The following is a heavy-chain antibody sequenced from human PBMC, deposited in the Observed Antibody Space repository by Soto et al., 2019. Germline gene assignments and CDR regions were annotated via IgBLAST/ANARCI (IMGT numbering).Heavy chain of an antibody. CDR2: IYYSGST. Sequence: TLSLTCTVSSGSVNTGGYYWSWIRQHPGKGLEWIGYIYYSGSTYYNPSLKSRVTISVDTSKNQLSLKLSSVTAADTAVYYCAVEIVVVPAAIHWFDPWGQGTLVTVSS. CDR3: AVEIVVVPAAIHWFDP. D-gene: IGHD2-2*01. CDR1: SGSVNTGGYY. J-gene: IGHJ5*02. V-gene: IGHV4-31*03.